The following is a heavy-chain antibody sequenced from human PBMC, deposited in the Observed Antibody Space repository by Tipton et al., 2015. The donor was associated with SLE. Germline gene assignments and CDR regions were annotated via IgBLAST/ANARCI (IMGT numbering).Heavy chain of an antibody. J-gene: IGHJ5*02. CDR2: VNHSGST. V-gene: IGHV4-34*01. Sequence: TLSLTCAVYGGSFSGYYWSWIRQPPGKGMEWIGEVNHSGSTNYNPSLKSRVTISVDTSKSQSSLKLSSVTAADTAVYYCAGEVMTMDWFDPWGQGTLVTVSS. CDR1: GGSFSGYY. D-gene: IGHD4/OR15-4a*01. CDR3: AGEVMTMDWFDP.